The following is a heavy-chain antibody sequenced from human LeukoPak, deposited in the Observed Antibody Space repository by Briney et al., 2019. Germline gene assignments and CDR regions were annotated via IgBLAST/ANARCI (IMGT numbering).Heavy chain of an antibody. D-gene: IGHD6-6*01. V-gene: IGHV4-39*07. CDR3: ARDDIIAATAFDI. J-gene: IGHJ3*02. Sequence: PSETLSLTCTVSGGSISSSSYYWGWIRQPPGKGLEWIGSIYYSGSTYYNPSLKSRVTISVDTSKNQFSLKLSSVTAADTAVYYCARDDIIAATAFDIWGQGTMVTVSS. CDR2: IYYSGST. CDR1: GGSISSSSYY.